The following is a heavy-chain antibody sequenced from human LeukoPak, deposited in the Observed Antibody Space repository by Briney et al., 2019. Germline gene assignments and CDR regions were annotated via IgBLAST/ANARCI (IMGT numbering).Heavy chain of an antibody. CDR3: ARVRDYYDSSGYYEYFDY. J-gene: IGHJ4*02. CDR2: MNPNSGNT. CDR1: GYTFTSYD. D-gene: IGHD3-22*01. Sequence: ASVKVSCKASGYTFTSYDINWVRQATGQGLEWMGWMNPNSGNTGYAQKFQGRVTMTRNTSISTACMELSSLRSEDTAVYYCARVRDYYDSSGYYEYFDYWGQGTLVTVSS. V-gene: IGHV1-8*01.